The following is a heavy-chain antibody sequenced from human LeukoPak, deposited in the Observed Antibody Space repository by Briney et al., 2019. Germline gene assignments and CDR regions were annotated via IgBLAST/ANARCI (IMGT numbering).Heavy chain of an antibody. CDR1: GVSISSYY. J-gene: IGHJ4*02. CDR3: ARVVVGAIDY. V-gene: IGHV4-59*01. D-gene: IGHD1-26*01. Sequence: PSETLSLTCTVSGVSISSYYWSWIRQPPGKGLEWIGYIYYSGSTNYNPSLKSRVTISVDTSKNQFYLKLCSVTAADTAVYYCARVVVGAIDYWGQGTMVTVSS. CDR2: IYYSGST.